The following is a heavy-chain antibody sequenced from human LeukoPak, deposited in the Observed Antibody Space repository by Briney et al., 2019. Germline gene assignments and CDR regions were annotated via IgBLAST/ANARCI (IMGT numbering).Heavy chain of an antibody. CDR3: ARDRYYYDSSGYYAWFDP. V-gene: IGHV4-4*07. CDR2: IHASGST. D-gene: IGHD3-22*01. J-gene: IGHJ5*02. CDR1: GGSISSYY. Sequence: PSETLSLTCTVSGGSISSYYWSWIRQPAGKGLEWIGRIHASGSTNYNPSLKSRVTMSVDTSKNQFCLKLSSVTAADTAVYYCARDRYYYDSSGYYAWFDPWGQGTLVTVSS.